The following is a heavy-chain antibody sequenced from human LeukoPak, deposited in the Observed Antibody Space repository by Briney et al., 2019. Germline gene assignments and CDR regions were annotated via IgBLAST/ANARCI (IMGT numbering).Heavy chain of an antibody. CDR2: ISYDGSNK. J-gene: IGHJ5*02. Sequence: GGSLRLSCAASGFTFSSCGMHWVRQAPGKGLEWVAVISYDGSNKYYADSVKGRFTISRDNSKNTLYLQMNSLRAEDTAVYYCANTTIRYFDWFPSWGQGTLVTVSS. V-gene: IGHV3-30*18. CDR1: GFTFSSCG. D-gene: IGHD3-9*01. CDR3: ANTTIRYFDWFPS.